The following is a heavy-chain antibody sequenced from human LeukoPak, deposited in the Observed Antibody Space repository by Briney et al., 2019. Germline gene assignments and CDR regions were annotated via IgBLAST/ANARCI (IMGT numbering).Heavy chain of an antibody. Sequence: SETLSLTCAVSVGSISSGCYSWSWIRQPPGTGLEWIGYIYHSGSTYYNPSLKSRVTISVDRSKNQFSLKLSSVTAADTAVYYCARGKVRGVRYFDYWGQGTLVTVSS. D-gene: IGHD3-10*01. V-gene: IGHV4-30-2*01. CDR2: IYHSGST. CDR1: VGSISSGCYS. J-gene: IGHJ4*02. CDR3: ARGKVRGVRYFDY.